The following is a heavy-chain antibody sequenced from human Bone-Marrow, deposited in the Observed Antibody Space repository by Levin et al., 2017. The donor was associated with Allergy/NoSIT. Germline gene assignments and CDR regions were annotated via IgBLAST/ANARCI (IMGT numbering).Heavy chain of an antibody. CDR3: ARDGGYQLIGLLSYSDC. J-gene: IGHJ4*02. CDR2: IFYNGKT. Sequence: SQTLSLTCAVSGYSINTSYHWGWFRQPPGKGLQWIGSIFYNGKTHYNPSLRSRVTISLDTSRNQFSLGLISVTAADTAVYFCARDGGYQLIGLLSYSDCWGQGTLVTVSS. D-gene: IGHD2-15*01. V-gene: IGHV4-38-2*02. CDR1: GYSINTSYH.